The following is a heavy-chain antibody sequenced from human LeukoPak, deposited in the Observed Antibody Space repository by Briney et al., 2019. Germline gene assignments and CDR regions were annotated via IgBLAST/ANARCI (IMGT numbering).Heavy chain of an antibody. CDR1: GFTFSSYW. CDR2: IKQDGSEK. J-gene: IGHJ4*02. Sequence: GGSLRLSCAASGFTFSSYWMSWVRQAPGKGLEWVANIKQDGSEKYYVDSVKGRFTISRDNAKNSLHLQMNSLRAEDTAVYYCARTDYSGYFDYWGQGTLVTVSS. CDR3: ARTDYSGYFDY. V-gene: IGHV3-7*01. D-gene: IGHD2-15*01.